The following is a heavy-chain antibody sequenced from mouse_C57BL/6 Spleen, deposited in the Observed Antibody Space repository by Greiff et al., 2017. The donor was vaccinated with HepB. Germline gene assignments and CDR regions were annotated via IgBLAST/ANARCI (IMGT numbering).Heavy chain of an antibody. D-gene: IGHD1-1*01. Sequence: VQLQQPGAELVKPGASVKLSCKASGYTFTSYWMHWVKQRPGQGLEWIGMIHPNSGSTNYNEKFKSKATLTVDKSTSTAYMQLSSLTSEDSAVYYCDRVGITTVVATYYYAMDYWGQGTSVTVSS. V-gene: IGHV1-64*01. CDR2: IHPNSGST. CDR1: GYTFTSYW. J-gene: IGHJ4*01. CDR3: DRVGITTVVATYYYAMDY.